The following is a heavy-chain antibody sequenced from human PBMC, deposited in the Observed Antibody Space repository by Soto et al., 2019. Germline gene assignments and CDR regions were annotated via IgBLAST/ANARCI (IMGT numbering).Heavy chain of an antibody. J-gene: IGHJ4*02. V-gene: IGHV1-69*12. CDR2: IILTFERT. D-gene: IGHD2-2*03. CDR3: ADLSLGYCITTSCPPDY. CDR1: GGSFRSYA. Sequence: QVHLVQSGAEVKKPGSSVKVSCKVSGGSFRSYAISWVRQAPGQGLEWMGGIILTFERTTYAQKFQDRVTMTADEATSTVSLDLRSLRSDDTAIYYCADLSLGYCITTSCPPDYWGQGTLVTVSS.